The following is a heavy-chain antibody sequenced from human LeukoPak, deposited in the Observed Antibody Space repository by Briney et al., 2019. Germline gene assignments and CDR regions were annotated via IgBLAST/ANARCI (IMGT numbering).Heavy chain of an antibody. Sequence: GASVNVSCKASGYTFTSNYIHWARQAPGQGLEWMGMIYPRDGSTSYAQKFQGRVTVTRDTSTSTVHMELSGLRSEDTAVYYCARDQEGFDYWGQGTLVTVSS. CDR2: IYPRDGST. V-gene: IGHV1-46*01. CDR1: GYTFTSNY. J-gene: IGHJ4*02. CDR3: ARDQEGFDY.